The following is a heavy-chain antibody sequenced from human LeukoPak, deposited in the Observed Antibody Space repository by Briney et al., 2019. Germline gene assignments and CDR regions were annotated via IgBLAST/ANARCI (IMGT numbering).Heavy chain of an antibody. CDR2: IYHSGST. Sequence: PSETLSLTCTVSGGSISSGGYYWSWIRQPPGKGLEWIGYIYHSGSTYYNPSLKSRVTISVDTSKNQFSLKLSSVTAADTAVYYCARALRIAAAGTPQYFQHWGQGTLVTVSS. J-gene: IGHJ1*01. V-gene: IGHV4-30-2*01. D-gene: IGHD6-13*01. CDR1: GGSISSGGYY. CDR3: ARALRIAAAGTPQYFQH.